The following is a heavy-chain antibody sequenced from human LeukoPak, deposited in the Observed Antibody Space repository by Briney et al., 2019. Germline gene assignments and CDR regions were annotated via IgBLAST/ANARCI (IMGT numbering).Heavy chain of an antibody. J-gene: IGHJ4*02. CDR2: IYTSGST. V-gene: IGHV4-4*07. D-gene: IGHD1-26*01. Sequence: PAETLSLTCTVSGGPISSYYWSWVRQPAGKGLEWMGRIYTSGSTNYNPSLKSRVTMSVDTSKDQFSMKMSSVTAADTAVYYSARESARIVGGKNSAPYDYWGQGTLVTVSS. CDR1: GGPISSYY. CDR3: ARESARIVGGKNSAPYDY.